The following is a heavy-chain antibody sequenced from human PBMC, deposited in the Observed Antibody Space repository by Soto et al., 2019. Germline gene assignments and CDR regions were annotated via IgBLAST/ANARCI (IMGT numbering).Heavy chain of an antibody. D-gene: IGHD1-26*01. Sequence: EVQLLESGGGLVQPGGPLRLSCAASGFTFVDYAMGWVRQAPGKGLEWVSVISSGGGSKHYAESVKGRFTLSRDNSDNTLSLQMHRLGVEDTAIYYCVKDWQYTVHRYSGSPLQVRPPTFIDAWGLGTLVTVSS. J-gene: IGHJ5*02. CDR2: ISSGGGSK. CDR3: VKDWQYTVHRYSGSPLQVRPPTFIDA. CDR1: GFTFVDYA. V-gene: IGHV3-23*01.